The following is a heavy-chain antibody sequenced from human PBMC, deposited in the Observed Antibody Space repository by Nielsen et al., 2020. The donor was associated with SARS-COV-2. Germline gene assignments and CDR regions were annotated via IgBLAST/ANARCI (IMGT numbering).Heavy chain of an antibody. CDR1: GGIFSSYA. D-gene: IGHD2-2*01. V-gene: IGHV1-69*13. Sequence: SVKVSCKASGGIFSSYAISWVRQAPGQGLEWLGGIIPIFDTANYAQRFQGRVTITADEPTSTAYMELNSLRSEDTAVYYCARASRPERIVVVPAANYYYYYMDVWGKGTTVTVSS. CDR2: IIPIFDTA. J-gene: IGHJ6*03. CDR3: ARASRPERIVVVPAANYYYYYMDV.